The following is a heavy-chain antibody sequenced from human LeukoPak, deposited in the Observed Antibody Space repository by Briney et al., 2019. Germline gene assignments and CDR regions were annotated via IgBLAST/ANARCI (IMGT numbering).Heavy chain of an antibody. CDR2: ISVYNGNT. CDR3: ARTCSSSSCYMVH. Sequence: ASVKVSCKASGYTFANFGITWVRQAPGQGLEWMGWISVYNGNTNYAQNLQGRVTLTTDTSTSTAYMELRSLRSDDTALYYCARTCSSSSCYMVHWGQGTLVTISS. J-gene: IGHJ4*02. V-gene: IGHV1-18*01. CDR1: GYTFANFG. D-gene: IGHD2-2*02.